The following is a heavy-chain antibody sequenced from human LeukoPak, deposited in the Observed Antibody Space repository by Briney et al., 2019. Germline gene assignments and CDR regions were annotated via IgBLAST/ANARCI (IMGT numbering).Heavy chain of an antibody. CDR2: INHSGST. Sequence: SETLSLTCAVYGGSFSGYYWSWIRQPPGKGLEWIGEINHSGSTNYNPSLKSRVTISVDTSKNQFSLKLSSVTAADTAAYYCARGRGDCSSTSCSVPYFDYWGQGTLVTVSS. J-gene: IGHJ4*02. CDR3: ARGRGDCSSTSCSVPYFDY. D-gene: IGHD2-2*01. CDR1: GGSFSGYY. V-gene: IGHV4-34*01.